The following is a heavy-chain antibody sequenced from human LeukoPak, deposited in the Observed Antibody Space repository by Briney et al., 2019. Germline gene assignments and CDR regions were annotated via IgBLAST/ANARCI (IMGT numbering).Heavy chain of an antibody. D-gene: IGHD4-11*01. J-gene: IGHJ3*02. CDR2: LSYDGSKT. CDR3: ATETEYSNYDAFDI. CDR1: GFTFSSYG. V-gene: IGHV3-30*03. Sequence: PGRSLRLSCAASGFTFSSYGMHWVSHAPGKGLEWVAVLSYDGSKTNYAGSVKGRFTISRYNGKNSLYLHMSSLRADDTAIYYCATETEYSNYDAFDIWGQGTMVTVSS.